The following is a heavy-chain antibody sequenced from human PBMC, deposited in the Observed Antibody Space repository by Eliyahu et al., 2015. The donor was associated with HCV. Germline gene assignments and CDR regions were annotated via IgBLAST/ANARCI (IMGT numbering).Heavy chain of an antibody. Sequence: QAPGKGLEWMGLIDPEDDETHYAEKFRDRLTLTADTSTDTVYMELNTLRSEDTAVYYCATDLTFYYSLSFRYFDYWGQGTLVTVSS. J-gene: IGHJ4*02. V-gene: IGHV1-69-2*01. CDR3: ATDLTFYYSLSFRYFDY. CDR2: IDPEDDET. D-gene: IGHD3-16*02.